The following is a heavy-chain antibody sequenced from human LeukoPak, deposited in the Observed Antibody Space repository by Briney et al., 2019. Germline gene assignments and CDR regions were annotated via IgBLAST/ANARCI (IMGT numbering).Heavy chain of an antibody. CDR3: ARDRPGSYKGPYWFDP. D-gene: IGHD1-26*01. J-gene: IGHJ5*02. V-gene: IGHV4-4*07. CDR1: GGSISSYY. CDR2: IYTSGGT. Sequence: SETLSLTCTVSGGSISSYYWSWIRQPAGKGLEWIGRIYTSGGTNYNPSLKSRVTMSVDTSKNQFSLKLSSVTAADTAVYYCARDRPGSYKGPYWFDPWGQGTLVTVSS.